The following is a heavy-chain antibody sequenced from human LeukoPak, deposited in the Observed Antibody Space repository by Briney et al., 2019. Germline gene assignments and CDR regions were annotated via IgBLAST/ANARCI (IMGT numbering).Heavy chain of an antibody. J-gene: IGHJ4*02. CDR3: ASGYSGYDIPFFDY. CDR2: IYSGGST. CDR1: GFTVSSNY. V-gene: IGHV3-53*01. D-gene: IGHD5-12*01. Sequence: PGGSLRLSCAASGFTVSSNYMSWVRQAPGKGLEWVSVIYSGGSTYCADSVKGRFTISRDNSKNTLYLQMNSLRAEDTAVYYCASGYSGYDIPFFDYWGQGTLVTVSS.